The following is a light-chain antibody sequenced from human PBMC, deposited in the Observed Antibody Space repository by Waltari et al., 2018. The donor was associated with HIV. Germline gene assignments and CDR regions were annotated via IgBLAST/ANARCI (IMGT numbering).Light chain of an antibody. CDR1: QSVLYSSSNKNY. CDR2: WAS. CDR3: QQYYSAPIT. V-gene: IGKV4-1*01. Sequence: DIVMTQSPDSLAVSLAERATVHCKSSQSVLYSSSNKNYIAWYQQKSGQPPKLLIYWASTRESGVADRFSGSGSGTDFTLTISSLQAADVAVYYCQQYYSAPITFGQGTRLEIK. J-gene: IGKJ5*01.